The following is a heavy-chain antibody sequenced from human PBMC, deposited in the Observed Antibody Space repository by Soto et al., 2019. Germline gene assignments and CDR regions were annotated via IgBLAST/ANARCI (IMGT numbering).Heavy chain of an antibody. CDR2: MYYSGST. CDR1: GGSISSSSYY. D-gene: IGHD3-22*01. J-gene: IGHJ4*02. V-gene: IGHV4-39*01. Sequence: SETLSLTSTVSGGSISSSSYYWGWIRQPPGKGLEWIGRMYYSGSTYYNPSLKSRVTISVDTSKSQFSLKLSSVTAADTAVYYCARLVYDSSGYRPGWGQGTLVTVSS. CDR3: ARLVYDSSGYRPG.